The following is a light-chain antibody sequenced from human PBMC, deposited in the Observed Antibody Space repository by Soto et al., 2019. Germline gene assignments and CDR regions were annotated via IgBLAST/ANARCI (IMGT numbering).Light chain of an antibody. CDR2: KVS. J-gene: IGKJ5*01. CDR3: MQGTHWPII. CDR1: QSLVHSDGIAY. V-gene: IGKV2-30*02. Sequence: DVVMTQSPLPLPVTLGQPASISCRSNQSLVHSDGIAYFSWFQQRPGRSPRRLIYKVSNRDSGVPARFSGSGSGTDFALKISRVEAEDVGVYYCMQGTHWPIIFGQGTRLEIK.